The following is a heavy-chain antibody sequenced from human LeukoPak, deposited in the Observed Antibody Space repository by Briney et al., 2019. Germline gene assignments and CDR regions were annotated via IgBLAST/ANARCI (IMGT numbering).Heavy chain of an antibody. CDR3: ARELVGGHFDY. J-gene: IGHJ4*02. D-gene: IGHD2-15*01. Sequence: GASVKVSCKACGKTGNRHVLNWVRQAPGQGLEWMGAVNPSGDNTWYAQKFQGRVTMTRDTSSNTVYLELISLRSEDTAVYYSARELVGGHFDYRGQGALVTVSS. CDR1: GKTGNRHV. V-gene: IGHV1-46*02. CDR2: VNPSGDNT.